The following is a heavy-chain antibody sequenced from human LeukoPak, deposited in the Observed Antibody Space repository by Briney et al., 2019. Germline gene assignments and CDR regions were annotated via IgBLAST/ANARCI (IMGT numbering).Heavy chain of an antibody. D-gene: IGHD2-15*01. Sequence: PSETLSLTCTVSGGSVSSGSFYWSWLRQPPGKGLEWIGYIYYSGSTNYNPSLKSRVTISVDTSKNQFSLKLSSVTAADTAVYYCARGPQYCSDGSCYSYAFDIWGQGTMVTVSS. CDR2: IYYSGST. CDR1: GGSVSSGSFY. J-gene: IGHJ3*02. V-gene: IGHV4-61*01. CDR3: ARGPQYCSDGSCYSYAFDI.